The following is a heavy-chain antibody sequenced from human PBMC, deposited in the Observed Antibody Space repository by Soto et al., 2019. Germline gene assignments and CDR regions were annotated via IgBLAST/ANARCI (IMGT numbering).Heavy chain of an antibody. J-gene: IGHJ5*02. D-gene: IGHD5-18*01. CDR3: ARRAYNYTDDLQDSFDP. CDR2: LYPCDSYA. Sequence: PGESLKISCKGSGYNFGSYWIVWVCQMPGKGLEWMGILYPCDSYARYSPSFQGQVTFSADKSISTAYLQWSSLKASDTAMYYCARRAYNYTDDLQDSFDPWGQGTLVTVSS. CDR1: GYNFGSYW. V-gene: IGHV5-51*01.